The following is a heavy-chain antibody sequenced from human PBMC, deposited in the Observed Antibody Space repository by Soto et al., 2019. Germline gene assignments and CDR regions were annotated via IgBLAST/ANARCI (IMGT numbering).Heavy chain of an antibody. CDR3: ARGRMDRGFDS. J-gene: IGHJ4*02. Sequence: XESLRLICAASGLTFSDYGMNWVRQAPGKGLEWVSFISSGLLYTQYAGSVEGRFIISRDNAKNSVYLQMNSLGAEDTAGYYCARGRMDRGFDSCGQGTRVTVSS. CDR2: ISSGLLYT. D-gene: IGHD3-10*01. CDR1: GLTFSDYG. V-gene: IGHV3-21*01.